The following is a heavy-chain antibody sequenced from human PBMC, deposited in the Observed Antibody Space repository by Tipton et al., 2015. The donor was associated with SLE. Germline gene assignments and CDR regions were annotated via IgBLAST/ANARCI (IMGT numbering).Heavy chain of an antibody. D-gene: IGHD3-10*01. V-gene: IGHV4-34*01. CDR3: ARGVRYYGSQTYPYYYFYMDV. CDR1: RDSFSDYF. Sequence: LSLTCAVYRDSFSDYFWTWIRQPPGKGLQWIGEINHGRGTNYSPSLKSRVTISLDKSQNQFSLKLSSVTAADTAVYYCARGVRYYGSQTYPYYYFYMDVWGKGTTVTVSS. J-gene: IGHJ6*03. CDR2: INHGRGT.